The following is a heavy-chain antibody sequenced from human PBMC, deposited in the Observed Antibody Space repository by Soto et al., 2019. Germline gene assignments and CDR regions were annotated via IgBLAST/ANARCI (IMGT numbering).Heavy chain of an antibody. CDR2: IYNGGGT. D-gene: IGHD6-6*01. V-gene: IGHV3-53*02. CDR3: ASTRGSSYDY. CDR1: GFTVSGNY. Sequence: EVQLVETGGGLIQPGGSLRLSCAASGFTVSGNYMSWVRQAPGKGLEWVSVIYNGGGTYYADSVKGRFTISRDNSKNTLYLQRNSPRAEDTAVYYCASTRGSSYDYWGQGTLVTVSS. J-gene: IGHJ4*02.